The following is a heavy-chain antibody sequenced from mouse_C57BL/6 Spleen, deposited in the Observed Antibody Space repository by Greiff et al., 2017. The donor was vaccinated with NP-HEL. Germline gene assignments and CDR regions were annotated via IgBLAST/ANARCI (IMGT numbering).Heavy chain of an antibody. CDR3: ARGGHGNYFDY. V-gene: IGHV1-82*01. CDR2: IYPGDGDT. CDR1: GYAFSSSW. Sequence: VKLQESGPELVKPGASVKISCKASGYAFSSSWMNWVKQRPGKGLEWIGRIYPGDGDTNYNGKFKGKATLTADKSSSTAYMQLSSLTSEDSAVYFCARGGHGNYFDYWGQGTTLTVSS. D-gene: IGHD6-1*01. J-gene: IGHJ2*01.